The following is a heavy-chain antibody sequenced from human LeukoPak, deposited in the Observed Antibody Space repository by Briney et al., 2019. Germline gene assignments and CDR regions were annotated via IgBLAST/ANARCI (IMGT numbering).Heavy chain of an antibody. V-gene: IGHV4-34*01. D-gene: IGHD6-6*01. CDR2: INHSGST. Sequence: SETLSLTCAVYGGSFSGYYWSWIRQPPGEGLEWIGEINHSGSTNYNPSLKSRVTISVDTSKNQFSLKLSSVTAADTAVYYCASRPIAARPFVSALGWFDPWGQGTLVTVSS. CDR1: GGSFSGYY. J-gene: IGHJ5*02. CDR3: ASRPIAARPFVSALGWFDP.